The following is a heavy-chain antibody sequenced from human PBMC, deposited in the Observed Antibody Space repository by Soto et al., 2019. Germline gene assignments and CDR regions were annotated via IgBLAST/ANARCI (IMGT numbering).Heavy chain of an antibody. V-gene: IGHV3-53*04. CDR3: XXXXXXXXXSRMDV. CDR2: LHSGGDT. CDR1: GIPVSSNY. J-gene: IGHJ6*02. Sequence: EVQLVESGGGLVQPGGSLRLSCAASGIPVSSNYMTWVRXXXXXXXEWVSVLHSGGDTYYANSVKGRFTISRHDSTNTXXXXXXXXXXXXXXXXXXXXXXXXXXXSRMDVWGQGTTVTVSS.